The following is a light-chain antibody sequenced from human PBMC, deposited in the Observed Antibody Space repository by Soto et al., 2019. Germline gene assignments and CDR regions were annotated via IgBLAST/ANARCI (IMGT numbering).Light chain of an antibody. CDR3: QQRGSWPPT. J-gene: IGKJ5*01. Sequence: EIMLTQSPGTLSLSPGERATLSCRASQSVSSSYLAWYQQKPGQAPRLLIYGASSRATGIPDRFSGSGSGTDFTLTISSLEPEDFGVYYCQQRGSWPPTFGQGTRLQV. CDR2: GAS. V-gene: IGKV3-20*01. CDR1: QSVSSSY.